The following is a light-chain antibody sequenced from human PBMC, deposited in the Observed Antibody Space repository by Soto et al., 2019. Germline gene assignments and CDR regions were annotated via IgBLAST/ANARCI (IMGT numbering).Light chain of an antibody. CDR2: EVS. J-gene: IGLJ1*01. CDR3: SSYTSSRAYV. Sequence: QSALAQPASVSGSPGQSITISCTGTSSDVGGYNYVSWYQQQSGKAPKLMIHEVSNRPSGVSNRFPGSKSGNTASLTISGLQAEDEADYYCSSYTSSRAYVFXIGTKVTVL. CDR1: SSDVGGYNY. V-gene: IGLV2-14*01.